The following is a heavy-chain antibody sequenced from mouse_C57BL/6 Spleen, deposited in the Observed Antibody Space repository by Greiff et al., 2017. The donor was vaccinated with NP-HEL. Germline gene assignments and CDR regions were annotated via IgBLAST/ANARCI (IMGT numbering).Heavy chain of an antibody. CDR3: ARRGGTGRHFDY. CDR2: INPSNGGT. V-gene: IGHV1-53*01. J-gene: IGHJ2*01. D-gene: IGHD4-1*01. Sequence: QVQLQQPGTELVKPGASVKLSCKASGYTFTSYWMNWVKQRPGQGLEWIGNINPSNGGTNYNEKFKSKATLTVDKSSSTAYMPLSSLTSEDSAVYYCARRGGTGRHFDYWGQGTTLTVSS. CDR1: GYTFTSYW.